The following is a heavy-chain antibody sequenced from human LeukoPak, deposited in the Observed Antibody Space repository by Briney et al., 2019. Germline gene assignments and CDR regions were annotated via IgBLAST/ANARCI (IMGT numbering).Heavy chain of an antibody. Sequence: PGGSLRLSCAASGFTFSSYSMNWVRQAPGKGLEWVGRIKSKTDGGTTDYAAPVKGRFTISRDDSKNTLYLQMNSLKTEDTAVYYCTTDIRQQLIYGMDVWGQGTTVTVSS. CDR1: GFTFSSYS. CDR2: IKSKTDGGTT. CDR3: TTDIRQQLIYGMDV. J-gene: IGHJ6*02. V-gene: IGHV3-15*07. D-gene: IGHD6-13*01.